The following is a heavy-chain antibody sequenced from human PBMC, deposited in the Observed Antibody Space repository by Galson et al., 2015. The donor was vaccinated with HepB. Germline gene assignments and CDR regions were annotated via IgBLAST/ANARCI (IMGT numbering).Heavy chain of an antibody. CDR2: INTNTGNP. J-gene: IGHJ4*02. CDR3: ARTEGEATTRGDAFDI. D-gene: IGHD1-26*01. V-gene: IGHV7-4-1*02. CDR1: GYTFTSYA. Sequence: SVKVSCKASGYTFTSYAMNWVRQAPGQGLEWMGWINTNTGNPTYAQGFTGRFVFSLDTSVSTAYLQISSLKAEDTAVYYCARTEGEATTRGDAFDIWGQGTLVTVSS.